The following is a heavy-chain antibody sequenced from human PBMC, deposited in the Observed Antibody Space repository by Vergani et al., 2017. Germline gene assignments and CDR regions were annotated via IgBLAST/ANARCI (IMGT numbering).Heavy chain of an antibody. J-gene: IGHJ3*02. V-gene: IGHV4-39*07. CDR1: GGSISSSSYY. D-gene: IGHD1-1*01. Sequence: QLQLQESGPGLVKPSETLSLTCTVSGGSISSSSYYWGWIRQPPGKGLEWIGSIYYSGSTYYNPSLKSRVTISVDTSKNQFSLKLSSVTAADTAVYYGARDLNWSNDAFDIWGQGTMVTVSS. CDR2: IYYSGST. CDR3: ARDLNWSNDAFDI.